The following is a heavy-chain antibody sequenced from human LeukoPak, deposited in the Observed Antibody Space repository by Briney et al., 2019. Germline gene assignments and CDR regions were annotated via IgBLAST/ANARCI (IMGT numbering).Heavy chain of an antibody. J-gene: IGHJ4*02. CDR2: IKQDGSEK. V-gene: IGHV3-7*01. Sequence: GGSLRLSCAASGFTFSSYWMSWVRQAPGKGLEWVANIKQDGSEKYYVDSVKGRLTISRDNSKNTLYLQMNSLRAEDTAVYYCAKDRRTTVTTSYFDYWGQGTLVTVSS. CDR1: GFTFSSYW. D-gene: IGHD4-11*01. CDR3: AKDRRTTVTTSYFDY.